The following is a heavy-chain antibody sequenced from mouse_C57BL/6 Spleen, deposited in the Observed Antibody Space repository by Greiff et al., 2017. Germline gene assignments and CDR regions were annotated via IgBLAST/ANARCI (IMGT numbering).Heavy chain of an antibody. J-gene: IGHJ3*01. CDR2: IFPGSGST. V-gene: IGHV1-9*01. CDR1: GYTFTGYW. D-gene: IGHD1-1*01. CDR3: ARSPYCCGSRAWFAY. Sequence: QVQLKQSGAELMKPGASVKLSCKATGYTFTGYWIEWVKQRPGHGLEWIGEIFPGSGSTNYNEKFKGKATFTADTSSNTAYMQLSSLTTEDSAIYYCARSPYCCGSRAWFAYWGKGTLVTVSA.